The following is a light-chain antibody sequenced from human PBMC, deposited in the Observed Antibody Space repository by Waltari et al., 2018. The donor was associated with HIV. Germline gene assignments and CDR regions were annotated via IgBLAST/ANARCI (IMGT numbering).Light chain of an antibody. J-gene: IGKJ4*01. Sequence: EIVLTQSPATLSLSPGERATLSCRASQRISGLLMWYQHKPGQAPRLVIYDTSTSAAGIPARFSGSASGTDFTLTISRLEPQDFAVYYCQQRKSWPLTFGGGTKLEIK. CDR1: QRISGL. V-gene: IGKV3-11*01. CDR2: DTS. CDR3: QQRKSWPLT.